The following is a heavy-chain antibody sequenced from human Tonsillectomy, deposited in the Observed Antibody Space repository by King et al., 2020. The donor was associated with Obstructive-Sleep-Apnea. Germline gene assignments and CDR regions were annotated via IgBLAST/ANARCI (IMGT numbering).Heavy chain of an antibody. D-gene: IGHD3-22*01. Sequence: VQLQESGPGLVKPSETLSLTCTVSGGSISSCCWNWIRQPPGKGLEWIGYMCNSGSTNYNPSLKSRVTISGDTSKNRFSLKLSSVTAADTAVYYCARGRDLYYDSSGIDYWGQGTLVIVSS. CDR2: MCNSGST. J-gene: IGHJ4*02. CDR1: GGSISSCC. CDR3: ARGRDLYYDSSGIDY. V-gene: IGHV4-59*01.